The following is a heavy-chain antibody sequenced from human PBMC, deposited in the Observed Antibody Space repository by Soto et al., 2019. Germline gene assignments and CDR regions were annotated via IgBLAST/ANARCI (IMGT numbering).Heavy chain of an antibody. CDR3: ARWEDGDVHLDY. CDR1: GFTFSSYG. J-gene: IGHJ4*02. Sequence: QVQLVESGGGVVQPGRSPRLSCAASGFTFSSYGMHWVRQAPGKGLEWVAVIWYDGSNKYYADSVKGRFTISRDNSKNTLYLQMNSLRAEDTAVYYCARWEDGDVHLDYWGQGTLVTVSS. V-gene: IGHV3-33*01. CDR2: IWYDGSNK. D-gene: IGHD4-17*01.